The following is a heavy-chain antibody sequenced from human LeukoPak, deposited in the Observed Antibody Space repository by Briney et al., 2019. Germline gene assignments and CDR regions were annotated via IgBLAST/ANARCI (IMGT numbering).Heavy chain of an antibody. J-gene: IGHJ4*02. CDR1: GFTFSNAW. Sequence: GGSLRLSCAASGFTFSNAWMNWVRQAPGKGLEWVGRIKSKTDGGTTDYAAPVKGGFTISRDDSKNTLYLQMNSLKTEDTAVYYCSTTYYYDSSEGYWGQGTLVTVSS. D-gene: IGHD3-22*01. CDR2: IKSKTDGGTT. CDR3: STTYYYDSSEGY. V-gene: IGHV3-15*07.